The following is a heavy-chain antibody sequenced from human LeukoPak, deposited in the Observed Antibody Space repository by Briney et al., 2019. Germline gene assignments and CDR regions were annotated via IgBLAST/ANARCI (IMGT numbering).Heavy chain of an antibody. Sequence: PGGSLRLSCAASEFSVGSNYMTWVRQAPGKGLEWVSVIYSGGSTYYADSVKGRFTISRDNSKNTLYLQMNSLRAEDTAVYYCARTSHRDGYNYAFDIWGQGTMVTVSS. D-gene: IGHD5-24*01. V-gene: IGHV3-53*01. CDR3: ARTSHRDGYNYAFDI. J-gene: IGHJ3*02. CDR2: IYSGGST. CDR1: EFSVGSNY.